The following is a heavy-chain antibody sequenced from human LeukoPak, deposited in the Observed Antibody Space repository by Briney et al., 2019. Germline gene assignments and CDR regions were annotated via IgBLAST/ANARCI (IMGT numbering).Heavy chain of an antibody. Sequence: ASVKVSCKASGYTFAIYGISWVRQAPGQGLEWMAWISPYDGGTNYAQNFEGRVTMTTETSTSTAYMELRGLRSDDTAIYYCARDYCTRGGDCYKEDLFDPWGQGTLVTVSS. J-gene: IGHJ5*02. V-gene: IGHV1-18*01. CDR1: GYTFAIYG. CDR2: ISPYDGGT. D-gene: IGHD2-21*02. CDR3: ARDYCTRGGDCYKEDLFDP.